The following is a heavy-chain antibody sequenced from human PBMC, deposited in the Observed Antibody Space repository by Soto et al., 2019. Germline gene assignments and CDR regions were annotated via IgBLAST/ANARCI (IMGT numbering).Heavy chain of an antibody. CDR1: GYTFTSYG. J-gene: IGHJ3*02. CDR3: ARWWWEYSNYFAFDI. Sequence: ASVKVSCKASGYTFTSYGISWVRQAPGQGLEWMGWISAYNGNTNYAQKLQGRVTMTTDTSTSTAYMELRSLRSDDTAVYYCARWWWEYSNYFAFDIWGQGTMVTVSS. CDR2: ISAYNGNT. D-gene: IGHD4-4*01. V-gene: IGHV1-18*01.